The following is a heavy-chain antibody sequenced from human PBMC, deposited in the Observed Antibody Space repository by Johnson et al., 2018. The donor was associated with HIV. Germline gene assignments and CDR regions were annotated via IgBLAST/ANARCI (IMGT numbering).Heavy chain of an antibody. CDR2: VWYDGSHE. CDR1: GFTFSSFG. D-gene: IGHD1-14*01. J-gene: IGHJ3*02. CDR3: VKPKNPDAFDI. V-gene: IGHV3-33*06. Sequence: QVQLVESGGGVVQPGRSLRLSCAASGFTFSSFGMHWVRQTPGKGLEWVATVWYDGSHEYYADSVKGLFPLFRDNSKNTVSLQMNSLTAEDTAVYYCVKPKNPDAFDIWGQGTKVTVSS.